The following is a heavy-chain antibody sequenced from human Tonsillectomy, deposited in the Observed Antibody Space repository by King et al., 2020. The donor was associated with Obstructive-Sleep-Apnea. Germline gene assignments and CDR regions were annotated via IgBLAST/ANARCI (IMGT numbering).Heavy chain of an antibody. CDR2: IYYSGNT. CDR3: AREYCSGGSCSLDY. CDR1: GGSISSGGYS. J-gene: IGHJ4*02. V-gene: IGHV4-30-4*07. D-gene: IGHD2-15*01. Sequence: LQLQESGPGLVRPSQTLSHTCAVSGGSISSGGYSWNWIRQPPGKGLEWIGYIYYSGNTYYNPSLKSRLTILLDTSENQFSLTLTSVTAADTAVYYCAREYCSGGSCSLDYWGQGTLVTVSS.